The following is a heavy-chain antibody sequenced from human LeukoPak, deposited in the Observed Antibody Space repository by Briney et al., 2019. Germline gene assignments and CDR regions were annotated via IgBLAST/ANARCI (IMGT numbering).Heavy chain of an antibody. D-gene: IGHD3-10*01. CDR3: ARDAGYYYGSGSSSDY. CDR1: GFTFSSYS. CDR2: ISSSSSYI. J-gene: IGHJ4*02. Sequence: GGSLRLSCAASGFTFSSYSMNWVRQAPGKGLEWASSISSSSSYIYYADSVKGRFTISRDNAKNSLYLQMNSLRAEDTAVYYCARDAGYYYGSGSSSDYWGQGTLVTVSS. V-gene: IGHV3-21*01.